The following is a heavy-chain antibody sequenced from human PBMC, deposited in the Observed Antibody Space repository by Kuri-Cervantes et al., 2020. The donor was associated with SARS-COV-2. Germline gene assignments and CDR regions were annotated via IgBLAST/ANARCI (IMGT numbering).Heavy chain of an antibody. CDR3: ARDQQLVYYYYYMDV. CDR1: GFTFSSYS. CDR2: ISSSSSYI. J-gene: IGHJ6*03. V-gene: IGHV3-21*01. Sequence: GGSLRLSCAASGFTFSSYSMNWVRQAPGKGLEWVSSISSSSSYIYYADSVKGRFTISRDNAKNSLYLQMNSLRAEDTAVYYCARDQQLVYYYYYMDVWGKGTTVTVSS. D-gene: IGHD6-13*01.